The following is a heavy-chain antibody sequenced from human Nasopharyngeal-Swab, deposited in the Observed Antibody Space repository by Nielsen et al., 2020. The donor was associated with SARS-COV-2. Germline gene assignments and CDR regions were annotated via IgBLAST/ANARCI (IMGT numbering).Heavy chain of an antibody. J-gene: IGHJ4*02. D-gene: IGHD1-20*01. CDR3: ARLPRNNWRLDS. Sequence: GGSLRLSCAASGFTFGNYWMSWVRQAPGKRLEWVANIKEDGSEKDYVDSVKGRFTISRDNIKNSLYLQMNSLRVEDTAVYFCARLPRNNWRLDSWGQGILVTFSS. V-gene: IGHV3-7*03. CDR1: GFTFGNYW. CDR2: IKEDGSEK.